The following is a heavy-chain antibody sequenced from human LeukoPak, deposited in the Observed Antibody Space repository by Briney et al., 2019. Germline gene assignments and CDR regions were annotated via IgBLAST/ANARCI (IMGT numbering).Heavy chain of an antibody. Sequence: ASVKVSCTASGYTFTGYYMHWVRQAPGQGLEWMGWINPNSGGTNYAQKFQGRVTMTRDTSISTAYMELSRLRSDDTAVYYCARDLTPGYSGGWYVRGFDYWGQGTLVTVSS. CDR1: GYTFTGYY. D-gene: IGHD6-19*01. CDR3: ARDLTPGYSGGWYVRGFDY. V-gene: IGHV1-2*02. CDR2: INPNSGGT. J-gene: IGHJ4*02.